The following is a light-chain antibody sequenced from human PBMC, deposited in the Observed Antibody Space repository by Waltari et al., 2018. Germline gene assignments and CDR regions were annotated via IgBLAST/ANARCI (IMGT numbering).Light chain of an antibody. J-gene: IGKJ1*01. CDR2: RAS. V-gene: IGKV4-1*01. CDR1: PGVLYSSNNKNY. Sequence: DIVMTQSPDSLAVSLGERATINCKSSPGVLYSSNNKNYLAWYQQKPGQPPKLLIYRASTRESGVPDRFSGSGSGTDFTLTISSLQAEDVAVYYCQQYYSTPRTFGQGTKVEIK. CDR3: QQYYSTPRT.